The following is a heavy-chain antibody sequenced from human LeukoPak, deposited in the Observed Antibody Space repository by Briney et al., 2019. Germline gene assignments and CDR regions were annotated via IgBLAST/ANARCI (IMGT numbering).Heavy chain of an antibody. V-gene: IGHV1-69*04. CDR3: ARDSYYYDSNLYYYYGMDV. Sequence: ASVKVSCKASRGTFSRYAISWVRQAPGQGLEWMGRIIPIFGIANYAQKFQGRVTITADKSTSTAYMELSSLRSEDTAVYYCARDSYYYDSNLYYYYGMDVWGQGTTVTVSS. D-gene: IGHD3-22*01. CDR2: IIPIFGIA. J-gene: IGHJ6*02. CDR1: RGTFSRYA.